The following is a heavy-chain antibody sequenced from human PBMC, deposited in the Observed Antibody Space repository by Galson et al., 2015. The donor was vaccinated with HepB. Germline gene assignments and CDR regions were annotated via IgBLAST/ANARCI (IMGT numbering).Heavy chain of an antibody. CDR1: GYTFTSYY. V-gene: IGHV1-46*01. D-gene: IGHD3-16*01. Sequence: SVKVSCKASGYTFTSYYMHWVRQAPGQGLEWMGVINPSGGSTNYAQNFQGRVTMTRDTSTTIVYMELTSLKSDDTAVNYCARSLPGGWYYFDYWGQGALVTVSS. CDR2: INPSGGST. J-gene: IGHJ4*02. CDR3: ARSLPGGWYYFDY.